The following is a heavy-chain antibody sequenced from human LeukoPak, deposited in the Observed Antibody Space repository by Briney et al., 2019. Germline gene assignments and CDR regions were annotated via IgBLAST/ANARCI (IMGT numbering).Heavy chain of an antibody. CDR1: GFTFSSYA. CDR3: TKNKDDCSSSTCYYQNGMDV. J-gene: IGHJ6*02. D-gene: IGHD2-2*01. CDR2: INHRGSST. V-gene: IGHV3-23*01. Sequence: GGSLRLSCAASGFTFSSYAMSWVRQAPGKGLEWISAINHRGSSTYYTDSVKGRFTISRDNSKNTLFLQMNSLRAEDTAVYHCTKNKDDCSSSTCYYQNGMDVWGQGTTVAVSS.